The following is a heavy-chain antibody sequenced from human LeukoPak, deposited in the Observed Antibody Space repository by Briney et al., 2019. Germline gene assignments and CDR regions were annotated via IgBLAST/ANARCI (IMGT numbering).Heavy chain of an antibody. CDR3: ARLIGAFSESSGYSDY. CDR1: GYSFSSFW. CDR2: IDPADSDS. V-gene: IGHV5-51*01. J-gene: IGHJ4*02. D-gene: IGHD3-22*01. Sequence: GESLKISCKGSGYSFSSFWLGWVRQMPGKGLEWMGLIDPADSDSRYSPSFQGQVIFSVDESTKTAYLQWSSLKASDTAMYYCARLIGAFSESSGYSDYWGQGALVTVSS.